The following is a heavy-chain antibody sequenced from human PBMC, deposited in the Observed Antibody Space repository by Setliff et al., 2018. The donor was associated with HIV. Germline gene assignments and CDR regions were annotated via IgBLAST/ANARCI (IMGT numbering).Heavy chain of an antibody. CDR3: ARRSTAVAGTPYYYYMDG. D-gene: IGHD6-19*01. CDR1: GYSFTSYW. Sequence: ESLKISCKGSGYSFTSYWISWVRQMPGKGLEWMGRIDPSDSYTNYSPSFQGHVTISADKSISTAYLQWSSLKASDTAMYYCARRSTAVAGTPYYYYMDGWGKGTTVTVSS. V-gene: IGHV5-10-1*01. J-gene: IGHJ6*03. CDR2: IDPSDSYT.